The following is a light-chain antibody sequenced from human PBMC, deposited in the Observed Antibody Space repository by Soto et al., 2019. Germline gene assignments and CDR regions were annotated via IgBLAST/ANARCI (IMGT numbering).Light chain of an antibody. V-gene: IGLV1-44*01. Sequence: QSVLTQPPSASGTPGQRVTISCSGRSSNIEKNSVNWYQQFPGTAPKLLIYRNNQRPSGVPDRFSGSKSGTSASLAISGLWSEDEADYYCPVWDDSLDGRVFGGGPKLTVL. J-gene: IGLJ3*02. CDR3: PVWDDSLDGRV. CDR2: RNN. CDR1: SSNIEKNS.